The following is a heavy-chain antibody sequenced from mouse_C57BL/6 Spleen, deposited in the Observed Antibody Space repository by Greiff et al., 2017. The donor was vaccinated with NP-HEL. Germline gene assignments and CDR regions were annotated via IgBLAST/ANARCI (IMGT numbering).Heavy chain of an antibody. V-gene: IGHV5-6*01. J-gene: IGHJ3*01. CDR2: ISSGGSST. Sequence: EVNLVESGGDLVKPGGSLKLSCAASGFTFSSYGMSWVRQTPDKRLEWVATISSGGSSTYYPDSVKGRFPISRDNAKNTLYLQMSSLKSEDTAMYYCARHLTAQVLFAYWGQGTLVTVSA. CDR1: GFTFSSYG. D-gene: IGHD3-2*02. CDR3: ARHLTAQVLFAY.